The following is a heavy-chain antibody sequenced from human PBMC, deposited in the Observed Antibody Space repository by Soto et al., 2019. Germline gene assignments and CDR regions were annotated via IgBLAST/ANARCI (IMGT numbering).Heavy chain of an antibody. V-gene: IGHV1-8*01. CDR1: GYTFTNNG. CDR2: MNPSTGET. CDR3: TRAGDSGAWISN. D-gene: IGHD7-27*01. J-gene: IGHJ4*02. Sequence: VSVKVSCKASGYTFTNNGINWVRQATGQGLEWMGWMNPSTGETGYTEEFQGRLAMTRDTSITTAYMELTSLTSEDTAVYYCTRAGDSGAWISNWGQGTLVTVSS.